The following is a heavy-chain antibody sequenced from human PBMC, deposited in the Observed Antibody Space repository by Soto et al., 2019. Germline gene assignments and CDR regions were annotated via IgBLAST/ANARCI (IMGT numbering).Heavy chain of an antibody. D-gene: IGHD2-21*01. Sequence: QVHLVQSGAEVKRPGSSVKVSCKASGDTFGRNAIHWVRQAPGQGLEWMGGIIPMFPTTNYAQKFKGRLTNYEDKTTGTAYMEMTSLRSEDTAVYYCAKDGDSADYGYWGQGTLVTVSS. V-gene: IGHV1-69*06. J-gene: IGHJ4*02. CDR3: AKDGDSADYGY. CDR1: GDTFGRNA. CDR2: IIPMFPTT.